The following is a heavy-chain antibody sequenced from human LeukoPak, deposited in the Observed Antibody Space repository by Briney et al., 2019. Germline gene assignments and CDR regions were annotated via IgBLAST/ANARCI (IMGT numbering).Heavy chain of an antibody. J-gene: IGHJ4*02. V-gene: IGHV4-59*08. Sequence: SQTLSLTCTFSGGSISGYYWTWIRQPPGKGLEWIGYIYYSGTTNYNPALESRVTISIDTSRNQFSLRLSSVTAADTAVYHCASENYGSGSLNYWGQETLVTVSS. CDR2: IYYSGTT. CDR1: GGSISGYY. CDR3: ASENYGSGSLNY. D-gene: IGHD3-10*01.